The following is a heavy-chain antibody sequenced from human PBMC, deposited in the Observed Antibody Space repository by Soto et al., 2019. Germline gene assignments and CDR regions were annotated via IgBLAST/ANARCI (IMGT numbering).Heavy chain of an antibody. V-gene: IGHV3-11*01. Sequence: PGGSLRLSCAASGFTFSDYYMSWIRQAPGKGLEWVSYISSSGSTIYYADSVKGRFTISRDNAKNSLYLQMNSLRAEDTAVYYCARDTAVVGYPYYYYGMDVWGQGTTVTVSS. CDR1: GFTFSDYY. CDR3: ARDTAVVGYPYYYYGMDV. D-gene: IGHD6-19*01. CDR2: ISSSGSTI. J-gene: IGHJ6*02.